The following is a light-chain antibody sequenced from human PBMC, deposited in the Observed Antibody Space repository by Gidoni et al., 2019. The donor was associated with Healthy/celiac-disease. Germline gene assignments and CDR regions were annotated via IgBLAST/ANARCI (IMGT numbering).Light chain of an antibody. CDR2: AAS. CDR1: QSISSY. CDR3: QQSYSTPGYT. V-gene: IGKV1-39*01. J-gene: IGKJ2*01. Sequence: DLQMTQSPSSLSASVGNRVTITCRASQSISSYLNWYQQKPGKAPKLLIYAASSLQSGVPSRFSGSGSGTDFTLTISSLQPEDFATYYCQQSYSTPGYTFXQXTKLEIK.